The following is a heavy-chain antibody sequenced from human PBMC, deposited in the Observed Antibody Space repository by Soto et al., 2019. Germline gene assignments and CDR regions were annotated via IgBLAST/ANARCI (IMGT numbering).Heavy chain of an antibody. J-gene: IGHJ6*02. D-gene: IGHD2-21*01. V-gene: IGHV3-11*01. CDR2: ISSSGTII. Sequence: PGGSLRLSCAASGFTFSDYYISWIRQAPGKGLEWVSYISSSGTIIYHADSVKGRFTISRDNAKNSLFLQMNSLRAEDTAVYYCARGKSLFYRMDVWGQGTTVIVSS. CDR3: ARGKSLFYRMDV. CDR1: GFTFSDYY.